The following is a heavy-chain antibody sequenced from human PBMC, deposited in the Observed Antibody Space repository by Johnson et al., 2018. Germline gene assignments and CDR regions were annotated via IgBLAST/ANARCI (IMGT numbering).Heavy chain of an antibody. J-gene: IGHJ1*01. D-gene: IGHD3-22*01. Sequence: VQLVESGGGVVQPGRSLRLSCAASGFTFSSYGMHWVRQAPGKGLEWVAVLWYDGSRKYYADSVKGRFTIPRDNSKNTLYLQMNSLRAEDTAVYYCARERDCYDSSGYYSEYFQHWGQGTLVTVSS. CDR2: LWYDGSRK. CDR3: ARERDCYDSSGYYSEYFQH. V-gene: IGHV3-33*01. CDR1: GFTFSSYG.